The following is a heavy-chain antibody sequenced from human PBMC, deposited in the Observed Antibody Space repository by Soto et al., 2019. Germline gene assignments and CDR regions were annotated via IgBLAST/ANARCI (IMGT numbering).Heavy chain of an antibody. CDR2: IYYSGST. V-gene: IGHV4-31*03. J-gene: IGHJ6*02. Sequence: SETLSLTCTVSGGSISSGGYYGSWIRQHPGKGLEWIGYIYYSGSTYYNPSLKSRVTISVDTSKNQFSLKLSSVTAADTAVYYCARGYCSSTSCYTRTYYYYGMDVWGQGTTVTVSS. CDR1: GGSISSGGYY. D-gene: IGHD2-2*02. CDR3: ARGYCSSTSCYTRTYYYYGMDV.